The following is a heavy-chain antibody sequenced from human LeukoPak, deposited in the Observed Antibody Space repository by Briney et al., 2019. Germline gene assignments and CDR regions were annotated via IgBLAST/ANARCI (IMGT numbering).Heavy chain of an antibody. Sequence: ASVKVSCKASGYTFTGYYMHWVRQAPGQGLEWMGRINPNSGGTNYAQKFQGRVTMTRDTSISTAYMELSRLRSDDTAVYYCASCSSTSCYTGYYYYYMDVWGKGTTVTVSS. J-gene: IGHJ6*03. V-gene: IGHV1-2*06. CDR3: ASCSSTSCYTGYYYYYMDV. CDR2: INPNSGGT. D-gene: IGHD2-2*02. CDR1: GYTFTGYY.